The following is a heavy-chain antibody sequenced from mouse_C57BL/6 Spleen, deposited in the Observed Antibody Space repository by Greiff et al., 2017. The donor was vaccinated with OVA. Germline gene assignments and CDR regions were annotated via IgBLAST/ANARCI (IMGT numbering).Heavy chain of an antibody. J-gene: IGHJ1*03. CDR3: ARPRSTMVTTWYFDV. Sequence: QVQLQQSGAELVRPGSSVKLSCKASGYTFTSYWMHWVKQRPIQGLEWIGNIDPSDSETHYNQKFKDKATLTVDKSSSTAYMQLSSLTSEDSAVYYCARPRSTMVTTWYFDVWGTGTTVTVSS. V-gene: IGHV1-52*01. CDR1: GYTFTSYW. CDR2: IDPSDSET. D-gene: IGHD2-2*01.